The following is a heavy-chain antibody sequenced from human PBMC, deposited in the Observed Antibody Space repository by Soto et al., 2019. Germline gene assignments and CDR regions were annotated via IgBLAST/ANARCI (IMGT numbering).Heavy chain of an antibody. V-gene: IGHV1-2*04. CDR2: INPNSGGT. Sequence: GASVKVSCKASGYTFTCYYMHWVRQAPGQGLEWMGWINPNSGGTNYAQKFQGWVTISVDTSKNQFSLKLSSVTAADTAVYYCARGHERAYYYGSGSLTFDPWGQGTLVTVSS. D-gene: IGHD3-10*01. CDR3: ARGHERAYYYGSGSLTFDP. CDR1: GYTFTCYY. J-gene: IGHJ5*02.